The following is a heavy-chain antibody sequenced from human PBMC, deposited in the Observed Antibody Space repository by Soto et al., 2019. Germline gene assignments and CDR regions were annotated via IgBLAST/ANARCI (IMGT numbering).Heavy chain of an antibody. CDR2: ISAYNGNT. Sequence: GASVKVSCKASGYTFTSYGISWVRQAPGQGLEWMGWISAYNGNTNYAQKLQGRVTMTTDTSTSTAYMELRSLRSDDTAVYYCAREDVTMVRGVICYYGMDVWGQGTTVTVSS. CDR1: GYTFTSYG. CDR3: AREDVTMVRGVICYYGMDV. J-gene: IGHJ6*02. V-gene: IGHV1-18*01. D-gene: IGHD3-10*01.